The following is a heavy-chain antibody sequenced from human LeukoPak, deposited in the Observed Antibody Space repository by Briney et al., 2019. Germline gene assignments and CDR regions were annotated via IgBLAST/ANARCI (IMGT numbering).Heavy chain of an antibody. J-gene: IGHJ4*02. D-gene: IGHD4-17*01. V-gene: IGHV3-66*01. CDR1: GFPVNDNF. CDR3: TYGDYPLTY. CDR2: IYRDGDT. Sequence: GPLLLSCAAGGFPVNDNFWHWGRPPAGERPEWLSIIYRDGDTKYADSVKGRFTVSRDISKSTLYLQMNRLRAEDTAVYFCTYGDYPLTYWGQGTLVTVSS.